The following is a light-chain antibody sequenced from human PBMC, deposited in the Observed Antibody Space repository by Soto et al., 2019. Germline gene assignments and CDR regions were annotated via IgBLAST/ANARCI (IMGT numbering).Light chain of an antibody. Sequence: EIVLTQSPATLSLSPGERATLSCRASQSVSTFLAWYQHKPGQPPRLLIYDASNRATGIPARFSGSGSGTDFTLTISSLEPEDFAVYCCQQRSNWPRTFGQGTKVDIK. CDR3: QQRSNWPRT. J-gene: IGKJ1*01. CDR1: QSVSTF. CDR2: DAS. V-gene: IGKV3-11*01.